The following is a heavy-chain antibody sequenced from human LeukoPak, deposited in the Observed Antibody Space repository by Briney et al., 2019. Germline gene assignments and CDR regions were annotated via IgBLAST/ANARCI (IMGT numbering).Heavy chain of an antibody. J-gene: IGHJ4*02. Sequence: QPGGSLRLSCAASGFTFSSYAMSWVRQAPGKGLEWVSAISGSGGSTYYADSVKGRFTISRDNSKNTLYLQMNSLRAEDTAVYYCASPYDYVWGGYRSGFGYWGQGTLVTVSS. CDR3: ASPYDYVWGGYRSGFGY. CDR1: GFTFSSYA. CDR2: ISGSGGST. V-gene: IGHV3-23*01. D-gene: IGHD3-16*02.